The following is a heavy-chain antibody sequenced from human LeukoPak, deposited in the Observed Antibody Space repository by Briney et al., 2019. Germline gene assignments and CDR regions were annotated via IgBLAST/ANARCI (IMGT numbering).Heavy chain of an antibody. Sequence: PGGSLRLSCAASGFTFSSYEMNWVRQAPGKGLEWVSYISSSGSTIYYADSVKGRFTISRDNAKNSLYLQMNSLRAEDTAVYYCARHATGDPFDYWGQGTLVTVSS. V-gene: IGHV3-48*03. CDR3: ARHATGDPFDY. CDR1: GFTFSSYE. CDR2: ISSSGSTI. J-gene: IGHJ4*02.